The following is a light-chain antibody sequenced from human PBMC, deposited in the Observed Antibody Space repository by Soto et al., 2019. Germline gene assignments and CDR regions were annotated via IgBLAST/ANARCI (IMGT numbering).Light chain of an antibody. CDR1: SSNIGNNY. CDR3: GTWDSSLSAGFYV. V-gene: IGLV1-51*01. Sequence: QSVLTQPPSVSAAPGQKVTISCSGSSSNIGNNYVSWYQQLPGTAPKLLIYDNNKRPSGIPDRFSGSKSGTSATLGITGLQSGDEADYYWGTWDSSLSAGFYVFGPGTKVTVL. J-gene: IGLJ1*01. CDR2: DNN.